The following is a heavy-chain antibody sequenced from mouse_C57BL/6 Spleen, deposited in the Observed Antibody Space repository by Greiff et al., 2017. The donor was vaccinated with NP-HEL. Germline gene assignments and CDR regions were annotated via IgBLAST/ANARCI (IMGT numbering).Heavy chain of an antibody. J-gene: IGHJ4*01. CDR2: IYPRSGNT. D-gene: IGHD1-1*01. CDR1: GYTFTSYG. CDR3: ARNYGSSYHYAMDY. Sequence: QVQLQQSGAELARPGASVKLSCKASGYTFTSYGISWVKQRTGQGLEWIGEIYPRSGNTYYNEKFKGKATLTADKSSSTAYMELRSLTSEDSAVYFCARNYGSSYHYAMDYWGQGTSVTVSS. V-gene: IGHV1-81*01.